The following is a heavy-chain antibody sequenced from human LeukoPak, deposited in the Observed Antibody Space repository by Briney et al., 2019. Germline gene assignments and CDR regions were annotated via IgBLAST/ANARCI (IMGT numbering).Heavy chain of an antibody. CDR3: ARGKRYYDILTGYCD. V-gene: IGHV3-33*01. J-gene: IGHJ4*02. Sequence: GGSLRLSCAASGFTFSSYGMHWVRQAPGKGLERVAVIWYDGSNKYYADSVKGRFTISRDNSKNTLYLQMNSLRAEDTAVYYCARGKRYYDILTGYCDWGQGTLVTVSS. D-gene: IGHD3-9*01. CDR1: GFTFSSYG. CDR2: IWYDGSNK.